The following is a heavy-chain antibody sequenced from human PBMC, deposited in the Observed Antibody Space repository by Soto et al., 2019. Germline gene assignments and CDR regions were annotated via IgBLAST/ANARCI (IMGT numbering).Heavy chain of an antibody. CDR3: ARGQADILWWPRDDYYGMDV. D-gene: IGHD3-10*01. J-gene: IGHJ6*02. Sequence: KASETLSLTXAVYGGSFSGYYWSWLRQPPGKGLEWIGEIYHSGSTTYNPSLTSRVTISVDTSKNQFSLKLSSVTAADTAVYYCARGQADILWWPRDDYYGMDVWGQGTTVTVSS. CDR1: GGSFSGYY. CDR2: IYHSGST. V-gene: IGHV4-34*01.